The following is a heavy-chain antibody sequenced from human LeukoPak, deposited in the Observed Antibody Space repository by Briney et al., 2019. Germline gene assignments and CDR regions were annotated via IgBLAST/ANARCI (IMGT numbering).Heavy chain of an antibody. CDR2: ISYDGSKE. D-gene: IGHD5-24*01. J-gene: IGHJ4*02. CDR3: AKQYNVQSTISLPGH. Sequence: PGGSLRLSCATSAFTFSNYGMHWVRQVPGKGLEWEAVISYDGSKEFHADSVKGRFTISRDNSRNTLYLQMNSLRVEDPAVYYCAKQYNVQSTISLPGHWGQGPLVTVSS. V-gene: IGHV3-30*18. CDR1: AFTFSNYG.